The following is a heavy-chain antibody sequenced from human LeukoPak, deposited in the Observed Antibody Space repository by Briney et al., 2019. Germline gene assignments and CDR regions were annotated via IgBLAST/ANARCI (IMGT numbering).Heavy chain of an antibody. CDR3: ARDRVSGSPDYYYYYMDV. V-gene: IGHV1-2*02. J-gene: IGHJ6*03. D-gene: IGHD1-26*01. CDR2: INPNSGGT. Sequence: ASVKVSCKASGYTFTGYYMHWVRQAPGRGLEWMGWINPNSGGTNYAQKFQGRVTMTRDTSISTAYMELSRLRSDDTAVYYCARDRVSGSPDYYYYYMDVWGKGTTVTVSS. CDR1: GYTFTGYY.